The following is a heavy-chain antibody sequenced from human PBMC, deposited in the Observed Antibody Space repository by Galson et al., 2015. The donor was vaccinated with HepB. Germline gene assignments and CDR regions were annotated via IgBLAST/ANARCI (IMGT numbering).Heavy chain of an antibody. V-gene: IGHV1-69*13. CDR3: AIQPRLYDILTGSLYYYGMDV. Sequence: SVKVSCKASGGTFSSYAIRWVRQAPGQGLEWMGGIIPIFGTANYAQKFQGRVTITADESTSTAYMELSSLRSEDTAVYYCAIQPRLYDILTGSLYYYGMDVWGQGTTVTVSS. CDR1: GGTFSSYA. J-gene: IGHJ6*02. CDR2: IIPIFGTA. D-gene: IGHD3-9*01.